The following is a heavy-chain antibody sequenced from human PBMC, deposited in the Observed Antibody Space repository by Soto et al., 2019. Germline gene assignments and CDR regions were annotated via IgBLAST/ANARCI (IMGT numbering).Heavy chain of an antibody. V-gene: IGHV3-48*01. J-gene: IGHJ5*02. CDR1: GFTFSSYS. CDR3: ARVGDYGAPGGFDP. D-gene: IGHD4-17*01. Sequence: GGSLRLSCAASGFTFSSYSMNWVRQAPGKGLEWVSYISSSSSTTYYADSVKGRFTISRDNAKNSLYLQMNSLRAEDTAVYYCARVGDYGAPGGFDPWGQGTLVTVSS. CDR2: ISSSSSTT.